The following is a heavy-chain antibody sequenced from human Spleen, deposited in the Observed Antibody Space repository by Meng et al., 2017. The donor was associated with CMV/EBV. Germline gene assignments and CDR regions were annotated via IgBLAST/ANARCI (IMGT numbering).Heavy chain of an antibody. CDR1: GGSINSSDYY. V-gene: IGHV4-39*07. D-gene: IGHD5/OR15-5a*01. J-gene: IGHJ4*02. CDR2: IYYRGTT. Sequence: SETLSLTCTVSGGSINSSDYYWGWIRQPPGKGLEWIGNIYYRGTTYYNPSLNSRVTMSIDTSKNQFSLKLRSVIAADTAVYFCARVGKSVPFRIGKGEFDFWGRGTLVTVSS. CDR3: ARVGKSVPFRIGKGEFDF.